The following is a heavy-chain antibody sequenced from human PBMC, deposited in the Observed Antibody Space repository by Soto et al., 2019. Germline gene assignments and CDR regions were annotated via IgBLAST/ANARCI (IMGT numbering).Heavy chain of an antibody. CDR3: AKDPSGSSWSSYFDY. Sequence: PWGSTRISCAASGFTVSSYAMSWVRQDPGKGLEWVSAISGSGGSTYYADSVKGRFTISRDNSKNTLYLQMNSLRAEDTAVYYCAKDPSGSSWSSYFDYWGQGTLVTVSS. J-gene: IGHJ4*02. V-gene: IGHV3-23*01. CDR1: GFTVSSYA. D-gene: IGHD6-13*01. CDR2: ISGSGGST.